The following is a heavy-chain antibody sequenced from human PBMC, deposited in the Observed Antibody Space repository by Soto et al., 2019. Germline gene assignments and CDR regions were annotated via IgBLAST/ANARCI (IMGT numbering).Heavy chain of an antibody. CDR2: IKQDGSEK. J-gene: IGHJ4*02. CDR3: ASGTSVTTSDY. D-gene: IGHD4-4*01. Sequence: GGSLRLSCAAPGIIFSDYWMGWVRQAPGKGLEWVANIKQDGSEKYYGDSVKGRFTISRDNAKNSVYLRMNSPRGEDTAVYYCASGTSVTTSDYWGQGTLVTVSS. V-gene: IGHV3-7*03. CDR1: GIIFSDYW.